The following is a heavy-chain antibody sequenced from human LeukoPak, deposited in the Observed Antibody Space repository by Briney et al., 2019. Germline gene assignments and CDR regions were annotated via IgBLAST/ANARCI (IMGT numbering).Heavy chain of an antibody. V-gene: IGHV3-74*01. D-gene: IGHD3-22*01. CDR2: INSDGSST. CDR3: ARAPYYDSSGCDY. J-gene: IGHJ4*02. CDR1: GFTFSSYG. Sequence: GGSLRLSCAASGFTFSSYGMHWVRQAPGKGLVWVSRINSDGSSTSYADSVKGRFTISRDNAKNTLYLQMNSLRAEDTAVYYCARAPYYDSSGCDYWGQGTLVTVSS.